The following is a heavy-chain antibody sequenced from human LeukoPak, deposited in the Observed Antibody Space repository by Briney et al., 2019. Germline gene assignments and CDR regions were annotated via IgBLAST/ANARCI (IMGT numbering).Heavy chain of an antibody. CDR2: IYFSGST. Sequence: GSLRLSCAASGFTFSSYGMHWVRQAPGKGLEWIGNIYFSGSTYSNPSLKSRVSITLDTSTNQFSLKLSSVTAADTAVYYCAAAGTRFDYWGQGTLVTVSS. CDR3: AAAGTRFDY. D-gene: IGHD6-13*01. V-gene: IGHV4-59*01. J-gene: IGHJ4*02. CDR1: GFTFSSYG.